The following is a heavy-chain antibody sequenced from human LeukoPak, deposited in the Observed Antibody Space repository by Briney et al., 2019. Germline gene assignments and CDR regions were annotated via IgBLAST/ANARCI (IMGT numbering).Heavy chain of an antibody. V-gene: IGHV3-23*01. J-gene: IGHJ4*02. CDR1: GFTFSSYA. CDR3: AKVDGPYSTWYFDY. Sequence: QSGGSLRLSCAASGFTFSSYAMSWVRQAPGKGLEWVSAISGSGGSTYYADSVKGRFTISRDNSKNTLYLQMNSLRAEDTAVYYCAKVDGPYSTWYFDYWGQGTLVTVSS. CDR2: ISGSGGST. D-gene: IGHD6-13*01.